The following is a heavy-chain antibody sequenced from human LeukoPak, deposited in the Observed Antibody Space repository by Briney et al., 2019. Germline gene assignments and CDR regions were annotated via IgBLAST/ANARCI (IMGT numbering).Heavy chain of an antibody. CDR3: ARFPAITAATSP. V-gene: IGHV1-2*02. CDR2: INPNSGGT. CDR1: GYTFTGYY. D-gene: IGHD6-13*01. J-gene: IGHJ5*02. Sequence: ASVKVSCKASGYTFTGYYMHWVRQAPGQGLEWMGWINPNSGGTNYAQKFQGRVTMTRDTSISTAYMELSRLRSDDTAVYYCARFPAITAATSPWGQGTLVTVSS.